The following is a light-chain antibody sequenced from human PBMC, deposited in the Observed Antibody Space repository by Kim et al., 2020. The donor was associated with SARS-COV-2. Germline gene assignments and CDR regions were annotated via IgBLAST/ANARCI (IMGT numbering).Light chain of an antibody. CDR3: QQHDNWPLT. CDR2: GAS. Sequence: EIVMTQSPATLSVSPAERATLSCRASQNVKSHLVWYQQKRGQAPRLLIYGASTRATGVPDRFSGSGSGTEFTLTISSLQSEDFAVYYCQQHDNWPLTFGGGTKVDIK. CDR1: QNVKSH. J-gene: IGKJ4*01. V-gene: IGKV3-15*01.